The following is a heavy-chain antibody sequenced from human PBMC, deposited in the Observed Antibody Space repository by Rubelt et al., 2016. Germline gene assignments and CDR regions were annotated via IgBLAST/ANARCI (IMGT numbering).Heavy chain of an antibody. CDR2: ISYDGSNK. J-gene: IGHJ4*02. V-gene: IGHV3-30*18. D-gene: IGHD3-16*01. CDR3: AKDFSNADTGESYFDY. Sequence: GRSLRLSCAASGFTFSSYGMHWVRQAPGKGLEWVAVISYDGSNKYYADSVKGRFTISRDNSKNTLYLQMNSLRAEDTAVYFCAKDFSNADTGESYFDYWGQGTLVTVSS. CDR1: GFTFSSYG.